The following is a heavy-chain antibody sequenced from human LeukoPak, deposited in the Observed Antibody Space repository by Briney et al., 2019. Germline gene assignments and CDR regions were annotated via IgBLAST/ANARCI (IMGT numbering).Heavy chain of an antibody. J-gene: IGHJ5*02. CDR3: VKGSDIAASYNWFDP. CDR1: GFTFNNYA. Sequence: GGSLRLSCAASGFTFNNYAMSWVRQAPGKGLEWVSVISGGGGTTFYADSVKGRFTISRDNPKNTVYLQVTSLRAEGTAVYYCVKGSDIAASYNWFDPWGQGILVTVSS. V-gene: IGHV3-23*01. D-gene: IGHD6-6*01. CDR2: ISGGGGTT.